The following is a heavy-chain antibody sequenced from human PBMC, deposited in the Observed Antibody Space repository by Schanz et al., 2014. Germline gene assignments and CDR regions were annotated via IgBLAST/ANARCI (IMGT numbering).Heavy chain of an antibody. V-gene: IGHV1-2*04. CDR1: GYTFTGYY. Sequence: QVQLVQSGAEMKKPGASVKVSCKASGYTFTGYYMHWVRQAPGQGLEWMGWINPNSGTTNYAQKFQGWVTMTRDTSISTACMELSRLKSDDTAVYYCARDQSPYTNSSDVRYFDYWGQGSLVTVSS. CDR2: INPNSGTT. J-gene: IGHJ4*02. CDR3: ARDQSPYTNSSDVRYFDY. D-gene: IGHD6-6*01.